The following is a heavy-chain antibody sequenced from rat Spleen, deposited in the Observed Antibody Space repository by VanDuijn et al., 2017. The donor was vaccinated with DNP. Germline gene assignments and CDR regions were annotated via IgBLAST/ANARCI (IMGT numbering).Heavy chain of an antibody. CDR1: GFTFSNPD. Sequence: EVQLVESGGGLVRPGRSMKLSCAASGFTFSNPDMAWVRQAPTKGLEWVASISTSGGRTYYRDSVKGRFTISSDNAKSTLYLQMDSLSSEDTATYYCATDGTTEGIVDYFDYWGQGVMVTVSS. D-gene: IGHD1-11*01. CDR2: ISTSGGRT. CDR3: ATDGTTEGIVDYFDY. J-gene: IGHJ2*01. V-gene: IGHV5-25*01.